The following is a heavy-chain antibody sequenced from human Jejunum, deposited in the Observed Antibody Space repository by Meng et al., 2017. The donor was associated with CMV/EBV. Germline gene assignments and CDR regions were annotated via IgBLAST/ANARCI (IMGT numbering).Heavy chain of an antibody. CDR2: IKSKSNGGTT. Sequence: VYVVEFGGGLVRPGGALRVSGVCSGFKFNDAWMSWVRQAPRKGLEWIGRIKSKSNGGTTDYVASVKDRFIISRDDSKNTVYLQMNSLEIEDTAVYYCAWDIANFLNKWGQGALVTVSS. J-gene: IGHJ4*02. CDR1: GFKFNDAW. V-gene: IGHV3-15*01. CDR3: AWDIANFLNK. D-gene: IGHD3-3*01.